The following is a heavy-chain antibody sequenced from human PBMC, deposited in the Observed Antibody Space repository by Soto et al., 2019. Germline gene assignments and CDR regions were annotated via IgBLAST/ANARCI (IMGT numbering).Heavy chain of an antibody. Sequence: GSLRLSCAASGFTFSSYAMSWVRQAPGKGLEWVSAISGSGGSTYYADSVKGRFTISRDNSKNTLYLQMNSLRAEDTAVYYCAKDRCSGGSCYVFDYWGQGTLVTVSS. CDR3: AKDRCSGGSCYVFDY. V-gene: IGHV3-23*01. J-gene: IGHJ4*02. CDR2: ISGSGGST. D-gene: IGHD2-15*01. CDR1: GFTFSSYA.